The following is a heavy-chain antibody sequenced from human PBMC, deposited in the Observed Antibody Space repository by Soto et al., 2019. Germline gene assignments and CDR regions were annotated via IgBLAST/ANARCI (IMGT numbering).Heavy chain of an antibody. D-gene: IGHD1-7*01. CDR1: GYSFTSYW. CDR3: ARPTMYKWNYVAFDI. Sequence: PGESLKISCKGSGYSFTSYWIGWVRQMPVKGLEFMGIIYPVYSDTRYSPSFQGHVTVSSDSSISTSYLQLSSLKASDTAMYYCARPTMYKWNYVAFDIWGQGTMVTVSS. V-gene: IGHV5-51*01. J-gene: IGHJ3*02. CDR2: IYPVYSDT.